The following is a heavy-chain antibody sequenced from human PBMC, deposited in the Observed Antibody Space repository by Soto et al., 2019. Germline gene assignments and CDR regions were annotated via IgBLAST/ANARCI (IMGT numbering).Heavy chain of an antibody. Sequence: LQALSLTCAISGESVSSNSAAWNWIRQSPSRGLEWLGRTYYRSKWYNDYAVSVKSRITINPDTSKNQFSLQLNSVTPEDTAVYYCARAYCSSTSCYAYYFDYWGQGTLVTAPQ. CDR2: TYYRSKWYN. D-gene: IGHD2-2*01. CDR1: GESVSSNSAA. V-gene: IGHV6-1*01. CDR3: ARAYCSSTSCYAYYFDY. J-gene: IGHJ4*02.